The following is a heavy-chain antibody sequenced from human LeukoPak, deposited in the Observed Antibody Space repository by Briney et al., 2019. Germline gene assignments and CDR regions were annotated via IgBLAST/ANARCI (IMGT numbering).Heavy chain of an antibody. CDR3: ARERVVVPAAPWEPYYYYGMDV. Sequence: GASVKVSCKASGYTFTGHYMHWVRQAPGQGLEWMGWINPNSGGTNYAQKFQGRVTMTRDTSISTAYMELSRLRSDDTAVYYCARERVVVPAAPWEPYYYYGMDVWGQGTTVTVSS. J-gene: IGHJ6*02. D-gene: IGHD2-2*01. V-gene: IGHV1-2*02. CDR1: GYTFTGHY. CDR2: INPNSGGT.